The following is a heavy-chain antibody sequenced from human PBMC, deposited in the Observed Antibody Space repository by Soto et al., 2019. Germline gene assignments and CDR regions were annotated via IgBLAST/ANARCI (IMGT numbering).Heavy chain of an antibody. V-gene: IGHV1-69*09. CDR1: GIMSSGYG. D-gene: IGHD6-25*01. Sequence: QEQVVQSGPAMKEPGSSVKVSCRASGIMSSGYGFSWVRQAPGQGLEWVGRINPILDSTHYAQNLQGRVSITVDKSTDTAYLEVTSLRLEDTAIYFCATMKRARLDSWGRGIVVTGSS. J-gene: IGHJ4*02. CDR3: ATMKRARLDS. CDR2: INPILDST.